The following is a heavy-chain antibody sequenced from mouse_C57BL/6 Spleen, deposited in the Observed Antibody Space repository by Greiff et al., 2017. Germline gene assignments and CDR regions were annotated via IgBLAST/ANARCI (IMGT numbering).Heavy chain of an antibody. CDR1: GYAFSSSW. Sequence: LQESGPELVKPGASVKISCKASGYAFSSSWMNWVKQRPGKGLEWIGRIYPGDGDTNYNGKFKGKATLTADKSSSTAYMQLSSLTSEDSAVYFCARWDSNYGAYWGQGTLVTVSA. J-gene: IGHJ3*01. CDR2: IYPGDGDT. CDR3: ARWDSNYGAY. V-gene: IGHV1-82*01. D-gene: IGHD2-5*01.